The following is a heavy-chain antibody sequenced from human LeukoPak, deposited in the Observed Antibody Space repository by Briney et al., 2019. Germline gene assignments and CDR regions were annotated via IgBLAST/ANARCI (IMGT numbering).Heavy chain of an antibody. D-gene: IGHD3-22*01. J-gene: IGHJ4*02. CDR3: AKDRDSSAVGAYFDY. Sequence: GGSLRLSCAASGFTFSSYAMSWVRQAPGKGLEWVSAISGSGGSTYYADPVKGRFTISRDNSKNTLYLQMNSLRAEDTAVYYCAKDRDSSAVGAYFDYWGQGTLVTVSS. CDR2: ISGSGGST. CDR1: GFTFSSYA. V-gene: IGHV3-23*01.